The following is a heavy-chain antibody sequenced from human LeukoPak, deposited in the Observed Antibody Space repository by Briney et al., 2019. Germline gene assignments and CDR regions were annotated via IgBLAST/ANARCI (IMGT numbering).Heavy chain of an antibody. CDR1: GYTFTAYY. CDR2: INPSAGST. CDR3: ARDRRYNDYDYCFDS. J-gene: IGHJ4*02. D-gene: IGHD5-12*01. V-gene: IGHV1-46*01. Sequence: GASVKVSCKASGYTFTAYYMHWVRQAPGHGPEWMGIINPSAGSTTYAQKFQGGVAMTRDTSTSTVYMELSSLRSEDTAVYYCARDRRYNDYDYCFDSWGQGTLVTVSS.